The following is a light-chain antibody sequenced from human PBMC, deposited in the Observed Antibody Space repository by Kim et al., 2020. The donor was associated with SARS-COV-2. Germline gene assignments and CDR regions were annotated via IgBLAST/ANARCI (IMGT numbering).Light chain of an antibody. J-gene: IGKJ2*01. V-gene: IGKV3-20*01. CDR3: QHFGRARYT. Sequence: LSPGERATFSRKASQSISSTYLAWYQHKSGQSPRPLIYAASNRATGIPDMFRGRGSGTDFTLTISRLEPEDFAVYYCQHFGRARYTFGQGTKLEI. CDR2: AAS. CDR1: QSISSTY.